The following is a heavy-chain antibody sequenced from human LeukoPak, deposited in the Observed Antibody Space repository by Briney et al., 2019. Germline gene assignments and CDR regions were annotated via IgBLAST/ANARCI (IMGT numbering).Heavy chain of an antibody. J-gene: IGHJ4*02. D-gene: IGHD4-11*01. CDR2: IYYSGST. Sequence: SETLSLTCTVSGGSISSYYWGWIRQPPGKGLEWIGYIYYSGSTNYNPSLKSRVTISVDTSKNQFSLKLSSVTAADTAVYYCARDNSNYGAFDYWGQGTLVTVSS. CDR1: GGSISSYY. V-gene: IGHV4-59*01. CDR3: ARDNSNYGAFDY.